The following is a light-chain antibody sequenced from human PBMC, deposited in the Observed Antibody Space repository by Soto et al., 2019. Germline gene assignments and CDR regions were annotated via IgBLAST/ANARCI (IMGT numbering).Light chain of an antibody. CDR2: ANT. CDR3: QSYESSLSGWI. CDR1: SSNIGAGYD. V-gene: IGLV1-40*01. J-gene: IGLJ2*01. Sequence: QAVVTQPPSVSGAPGQRVTISCTGSSSNIGAGYDVHWYQQVPGTAPKLLICANTNRPSGVPDRFSGSKSGTSASLAITGLQAEDGADYYCQSYESSLSGWIFGGGTKLTVL.